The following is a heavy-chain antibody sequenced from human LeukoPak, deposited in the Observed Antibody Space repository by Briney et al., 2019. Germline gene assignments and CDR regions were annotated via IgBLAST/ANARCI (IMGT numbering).Heavy chain of an antibody. CDR2: IRFDAYDK. D-gene: IGHD5-18*01. CDR1: GFTFDDYA. V-gene: IGHV3-30*02. Sequence: GGSLRLSCAASGFTFDDYAMHWVRQAPGKGLEWVTFIRFDAYDKFYAESVKGRFTISRDNSKNTLYLQMNSLKTDDTAVYYCASLGGYGNADFDYWGQGTLVTVSS. CDR3: ASLGGYGNADFDY. J-gene: IGHJ4*02.